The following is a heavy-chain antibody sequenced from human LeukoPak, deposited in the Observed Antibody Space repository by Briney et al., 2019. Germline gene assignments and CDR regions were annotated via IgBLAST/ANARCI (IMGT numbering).Heavy chain of an antibody. J-gene: IGHJ4*02. CDR2: ISGSGGST. D-gene: IGHD2-2*01. V-gene: IGHV3-23*01. CDR1: GFTFSSYA. Sequence: PGGSLRLSCAASGFTFSSYAMSWVRRAPGKGLEWVSAISGSGGSTYYADSVKGRFTISRDNSKNTLYLQMNSLRAEDTAVYYCAKDLSVVVPAANLDYWGQGTLVTVSS. CDR3: AKDLSVVVPAANLDY.